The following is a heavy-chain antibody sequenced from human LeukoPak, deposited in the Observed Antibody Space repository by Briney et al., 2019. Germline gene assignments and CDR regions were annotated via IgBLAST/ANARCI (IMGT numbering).Heavy chain of an antibody. Sequence: ASVKVSCKASGYTFTSYGISWVRQAPGQGLEWMGWISVYNGNTNYAQKLQGRVTMTTDTSTSTAYMELSSLRSEDTAVYYCAKTPVGMVTLDYWGQGTLVTVSS. D-gene: IGHD5-24*01. V-gene: IGHV1-18*01. J-gene: IGHJ4*02. CDR3: AKTPVGMVTLDY. CDR2: ISVYNGNT. CDR1: GYTFTSYG.